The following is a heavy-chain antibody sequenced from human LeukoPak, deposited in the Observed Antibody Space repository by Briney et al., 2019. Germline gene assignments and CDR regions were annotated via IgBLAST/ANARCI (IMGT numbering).Heavy chain of an antibody. D-gene: IGHD5-18*01. Sequence: GGSRRLSCAASGFTFSNDYMSWFRQPPGKGLEWISYISSSSRYTNYADSVKGRFTISRDNAKNSLYLQMNSLRVEDTAVYYCARDGRRIQDYWYFDLWGRGTLVSVSS. J-gene: IGHJ2*01. CDR3: ARDGRRIQDYWYFDL. CDR1: GFTFSNDY. V-gene: IGHV3-11*06. CDR2: ISSSSRYT.